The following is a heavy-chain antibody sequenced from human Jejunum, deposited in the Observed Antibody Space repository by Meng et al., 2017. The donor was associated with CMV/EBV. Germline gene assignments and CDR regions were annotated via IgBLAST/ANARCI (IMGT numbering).Heavy chain of an antibody. CDR1: GYTFRNYA. CDR3: MRGRNSFWFDH. D-gene: IGHD2/OR15-2a*01. Sequence: SCKTSGYTFRNYAMYWVRRAPGQSLEWMGWINAGNGNTKYSQKFQGRVTFTRDTSASTGYMELSSLTSEDTAVYYCMRGRNSFWFDHWGQGTLVTVSS. J-gene: IGHJ5*02. V-gene: IGHV1-3*01. CDR2: INAGNGNT.